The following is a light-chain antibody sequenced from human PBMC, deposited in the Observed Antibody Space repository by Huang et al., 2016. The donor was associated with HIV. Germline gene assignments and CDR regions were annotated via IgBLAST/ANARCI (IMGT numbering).Light chain of an antibody. CDR1: QSISSN. CDR3: QQYDNWPPYT. V-gene: IGKV3-15*01. Sequence: EIVMTQSPATLSVSPGERATLSCRASQSISSNLAWYQQKPGQAPRLLTYATSHRATGIPARFSGSGSETEFTLTITSLQSEDFAVYYCQQYDNWPPYTFGQGTKLEIK. CDR2: ATS. J-gene: IGKJ2*01.